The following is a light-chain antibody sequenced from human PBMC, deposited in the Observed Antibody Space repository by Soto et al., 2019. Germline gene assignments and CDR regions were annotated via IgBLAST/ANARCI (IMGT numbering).Light chain of an antibody. CDR2: AAS. J-gene: IGKJ1*01. CDR3: QQSYSTPPMT. Sequence: DIQMTQSPSTLSASVGDTFTVACRSSQSISSYLNWYQQKPGKAPKLLIYAASSLQSGVPSRFSGSGSGTDFTLTISSLQPEDFATYYCQQSYSTPPMTFGQGTKVDIK. V-gene: IGKV1-39*01. CDR1: QSISSY.